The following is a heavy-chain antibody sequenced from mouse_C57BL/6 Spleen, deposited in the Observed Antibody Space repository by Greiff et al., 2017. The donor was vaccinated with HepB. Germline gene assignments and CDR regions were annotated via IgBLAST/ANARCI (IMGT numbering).Heavy chain of an antibody. V-gene: IGHV1-4*01. J-gene: IGHJ2*01. D-gene: IGHD2-1*01. Sequence: QVQLQQSGAELARPGASVKMSCKASGYTFTSYTMHWVKQRPGQGLEWIGYINPSSGYTKYNQKFKDKATLTADKSSSTAYMQLSSLTSEDSAVYYCARPGNGNYGFDYWGQGTTLTVSS. CDR1: GYTFTSYT. CDR2: INPSSGYT. CDR3: ARPGNGNYGFDY.